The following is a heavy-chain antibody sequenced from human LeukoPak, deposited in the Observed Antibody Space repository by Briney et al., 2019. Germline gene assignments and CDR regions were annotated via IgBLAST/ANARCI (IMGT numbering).Heavy chain of an antibody. J-gene: IGHJ4*02. CDR1: GGTFSSYA. V-gene: IGHV1-69*04. Sequence: SVKVSCKASGGTFSSYAISWVRQAPGQGLEWMGRIIPIFGIANYAQKFQGRVTITADRSTSTAYMELSSLRSEDTAVYYRASDGYSGSYRGSYYWGQGTLVTVSS. CDR2: IIPIFGIA. D-gene: IGHD1-26*01. CDR3: ASDGYSGSYRGSYY.